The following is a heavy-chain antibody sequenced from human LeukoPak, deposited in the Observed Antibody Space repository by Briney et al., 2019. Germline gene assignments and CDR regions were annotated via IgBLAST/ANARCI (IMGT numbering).Heavy chain of an antibody. CDR1: GFTFSSYA. V-gene: IGHV3-30*04. J-gene: IGHJ4*02. Sequence: GGTLRLSCAASGFTFSSYALHWVRQAPGKGLEWLAVISYDGRNKYYADCVKGRFTISRDNSKNTLFMQMDSLRAEDTAVYYCASGDYGDLTFWGQGTLLTASS. CDR2: ISYDGRNK. CDR3: ASGDYGDLTF. D-gene: IGHD4/OR15-4a*01.